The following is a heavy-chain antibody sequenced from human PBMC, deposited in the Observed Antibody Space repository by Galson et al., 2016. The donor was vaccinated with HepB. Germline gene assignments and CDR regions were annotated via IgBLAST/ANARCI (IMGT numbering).Heavy chain of an antibody. V-gene: IGHV3-30*03. CDR2: DSMDGRRK. J-gene: IGHJ4*02. CDR1: GFTFSNCG. Sequence: SLRLSCAGSGFTFSNCGMHWVRQAPGKGLEWVAADSMDGRRKFYADSVKGRFTISRDNSNSMLFLQMSSLRADDTAFYYCARRHEYCPPVGCSVDYWGQGTLVSVSS. D-gene: IGHD2/OR15-2a*01. CDR3: ARRHEYCPPVGCSVDY.